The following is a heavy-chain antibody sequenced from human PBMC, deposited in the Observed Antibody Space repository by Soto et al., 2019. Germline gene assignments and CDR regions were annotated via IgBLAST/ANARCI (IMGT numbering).Heavy chain of an antibody. CDR2: IFYTGST. CDR3: ANYDFRSGSPGAFDL. Sequence: AETLSLTCTVSGVSINNYHWSWIRQPPGKGLEWIGYIFYTGSTNYNPSLESRVSRSVDTSKNQFSLTLNSLTAADIALYYCANYDFRSGSPGAFDLWGPGTMV. D-gene: IGHD3-3*01. J-gene: IGHJ3*01. CDR1: GVSINNYH. V-gene: IGHV4-59*01.